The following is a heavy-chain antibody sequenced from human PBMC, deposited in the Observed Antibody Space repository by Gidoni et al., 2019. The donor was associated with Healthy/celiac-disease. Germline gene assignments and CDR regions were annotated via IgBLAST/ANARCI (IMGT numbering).Heavy chain of an antibody. Sequence: QVQLQESRPGLVKPSETLSLTCTVSGGSIRSYYWSWIRQPPGKGLEWSGYIYYSGSTNYNPSLKSRVTISVDTSKNQFSLKLSSGTAADTAVYYCARTYYDCWSGGGYFDLWGRGTLVTVSS. V-gene: IGHV4-59*01. CDR1: GGSIRSYY. J-gene: IGHJ2*01. CDR2: IYYSGST. D-gene: IGHD3-3*01. CDR3: ARTYYDCWSGGGYFDL.